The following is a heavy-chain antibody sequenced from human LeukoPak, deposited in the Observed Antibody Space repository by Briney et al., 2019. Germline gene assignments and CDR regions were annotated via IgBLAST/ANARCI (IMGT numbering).Heavy chain of an antibody. V-gene: IGHV3-21*01. Sequence: GGSLRLSCAASGFTFSSYSMNWVRQAPGKGLEWVSSISSSSSYIYYADSVKGRFTTSRDNAKNSLYLQMNSLRAEDTAVYYCARDHGGGPSAFDIWGQGTMVTVSS. CDR2: ISSSSSYI. J-gene: IGHJ3*02. D-gene: IGHD3-10*01. CDR3: ARDHGGGPSAFDI. CDR1: GFTFSSYS.